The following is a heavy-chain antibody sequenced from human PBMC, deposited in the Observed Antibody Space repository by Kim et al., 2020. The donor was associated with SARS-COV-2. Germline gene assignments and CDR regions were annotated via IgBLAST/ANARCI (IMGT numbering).Heavy chain of an antibody. CDR1: GGSISSYY. J-gene: IGHJ5*02. Sequence: SETLSLTCTVSGGSISSYYWSWIRQPPGKGLEWIGYIYYSGSTNYNPSLKSRVTISVDTSKNQFSLKLSSVTAADTAVYYCASSSGYSRYNWFDPWGQGTLVTVSS. V-gene: IGHV4-59*08. CDR3: ASSSGYSRYNWFDP. D-gene: IGHD3-22*01. CDR2: IYYSGST.